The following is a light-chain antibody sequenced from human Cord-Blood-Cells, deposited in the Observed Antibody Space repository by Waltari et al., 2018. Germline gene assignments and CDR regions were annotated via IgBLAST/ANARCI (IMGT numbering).Light chain of an antibody. J-gene: IGKJ3*01. Sequence: EIVLTQSPVTLSLSPGERATLPCRASQSVSSYLAWYQQKPGQAPRLLIYDASNRATGIPARFSGSGSGTDFTLTISSLEPEDFAVYYCQQRSNWPPNTFGPGTKVDIK. V-gene: IGKV3-11*01. CDR2: DAS. CDR1: QSVSSY. CDR3: QQRSNWPPNT.